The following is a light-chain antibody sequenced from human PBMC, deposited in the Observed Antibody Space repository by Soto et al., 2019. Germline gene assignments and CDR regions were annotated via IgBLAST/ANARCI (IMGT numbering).Light chain of an antibody. CDR2: DAS. Sequence: EIVLTQSPATLSLSPGERATLSCRASQSVSSYLAWYQQNPGQAPRLLIYDASNSATGIPARFSGSGSGPDFTLTISSLETEDFAVYYCQQRGNWPRTFGQGTKLEIK. V-gene: IGKV3-11*01. CDR3: QQRGNWPRT. CDR1: QSVSSY. J-gene: IGKJ2*01.